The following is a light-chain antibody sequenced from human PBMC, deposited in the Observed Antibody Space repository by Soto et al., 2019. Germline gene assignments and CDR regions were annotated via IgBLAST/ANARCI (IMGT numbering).Light chain of an antibody. CDR3: SSYTSSSTLDV. CDR1: SSDVGGYNY. Sequence: QSALTQPASVSGSPGQSITISCTGTSSDVGGYNYVSWYQQHPGKAPKLMIYEVSNRPSGVSNRFSGSKSVITASLTISGLQAQDEADYYCSSYTSSSTLDVFGTGTKLTVL. CDR2: EVS. V-gene: IGLV2-14*01. J-gene: IGLJ1*01.